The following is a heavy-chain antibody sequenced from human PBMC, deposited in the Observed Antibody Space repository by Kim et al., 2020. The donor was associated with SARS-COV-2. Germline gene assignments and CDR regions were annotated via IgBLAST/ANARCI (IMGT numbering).Heavy chain of an antibody. Sequence: SVKVSCKASGGTFSSYAISWVRQAPGQGLEWMGGIIPIFGTANYAQKFQGRVTITADESTSTAYMELSSLRSEDTAVYYCAREEGEGGIAAAGTPYYYGMDVWGQGTTVTVSS. V-gene: IGHV1-69*13. J-gene: IGHJ6*02. CDR2: IIPIFGTA. CDR3: AREEGEGGIAAAGTPYYYGMDV. CDR1: GGTFSSYA. D-gene: IGHD6-13*01.